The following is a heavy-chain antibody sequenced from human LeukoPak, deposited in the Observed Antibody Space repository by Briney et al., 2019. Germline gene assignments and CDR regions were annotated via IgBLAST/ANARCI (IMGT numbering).Heavy chain of an antibody. CDR3: ATDTADSSGWYKGYYFDY. CDR2: FDPEDGET. J-gene: IGHJ4*02. Sequence: GASVKVSCKASGYTFTGYYMHWVRQAPGKGLEWMGGFDPEDGETIYAQKFQGRVTMTEDTSTDTAYMELSSLRSEDTAVYYCATDTADSSGWYKGYYFDYWGQGTLVTVSS. CDR1: GYTFTGYY. D-gene: IGHD6-19*01. V-gene: IGHV1-24*01.